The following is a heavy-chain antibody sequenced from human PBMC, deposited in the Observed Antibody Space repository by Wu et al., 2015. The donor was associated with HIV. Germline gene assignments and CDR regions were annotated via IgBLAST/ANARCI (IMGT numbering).Heavy chain of an antibody. D-gene: IGHD3-16*01. Sequence: QGQLVQSGVEVKKPGASVKVSCKATGYTFSSYGISWVRQAPGQGPEWMGWISVQNGNTNYAQKFQDRITISTDTSAKTAYLQLRSLKSDDTATYYCAKVVHYYDGWGLDSWGQGTLVTV. V-gene: IGHV1-18*01. CDR1: GYTFSSYG. CDR2: ISVQNGNT. J-gene: IGHJ4*02. CDR3: AKVVHYYDGWGLDS.